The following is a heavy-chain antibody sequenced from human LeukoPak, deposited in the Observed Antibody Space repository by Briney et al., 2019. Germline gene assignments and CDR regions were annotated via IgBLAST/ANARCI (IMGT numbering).Heavy chain of an antibody. CDR3: ARARGGRVTNDY. V-gene: IGHV4-39*07. J-gene: IGHJ4*02. D-gene: IGHD1-1*01. Sequence: SETLSLTCTVSGGSISSSSYYWGWIRQPPGKGLEWIGEINHSGSTNYNPSLKSRVTISVDTSKNQFSLKLSSVTAADTAVYYCARARGGRVTNDYWGQGTLVTVSS. CDR1: GGSISSSSYY. CDR2: INHSGST.